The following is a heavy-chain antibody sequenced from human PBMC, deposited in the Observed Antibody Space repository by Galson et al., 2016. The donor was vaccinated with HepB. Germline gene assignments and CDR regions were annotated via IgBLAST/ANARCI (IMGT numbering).Heavy chain of an antibody. CDR3: ARDVQYAFDL. Sequence: SVKVSCKASGYRFTRNGISWVRQAPGQGLEWIGWISANSGNTNYAQKFQGRVTMTRYTSTSTAYMELRSLRHDDTAVYYCARDVQYAFDLWGQGTVVSVSS. CDR2: ISANSGNT. V-gene: IGHV1-18*01. CDR1: GYRFTRNG. J-gene: IGHJ3*01.